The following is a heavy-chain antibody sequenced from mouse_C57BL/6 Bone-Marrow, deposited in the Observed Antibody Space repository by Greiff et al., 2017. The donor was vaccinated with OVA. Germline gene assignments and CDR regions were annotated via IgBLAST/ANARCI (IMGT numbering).Heavy chain of an antibody. V-gene: IGHV1-64*01. CDR1: GYTFTSYW. CDR3: ARSGWLLRDY. J-gene: IGHJ2*01. CDR2: IHPNSGST. D-gene: IGHD2-3*01. Sequence: QVQLQQPGAELVKPGASVKLSCKASGYTFTSYWMHWVKQRPGQGLEWIGMIHPNSGSTNYNEKFKSKATLTVDTSSSTAYMQLSSLTSEDSAVYYWARSGWLLRDYWGQGTTLTVSS.